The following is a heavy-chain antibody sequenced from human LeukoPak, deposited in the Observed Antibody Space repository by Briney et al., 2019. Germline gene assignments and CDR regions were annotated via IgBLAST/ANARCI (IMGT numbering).Heavy chain of an antibody. CDR2: IYSGGST. J-gene: IGHJ3*02. CDR3: TGDLGAFDI. V-gene: IGHV3-66*01. CDR1: GFTVSSYY. Sequence: GWSLRLSCAASGFTVSSYYMNWLRQAPGKGLEWVSLIYSGGSTYYADSVKGRFTISRDNSKNTLYLQMNSLRAEDTAVYFCTGDLGAFDIWGQGTMVTVSS.